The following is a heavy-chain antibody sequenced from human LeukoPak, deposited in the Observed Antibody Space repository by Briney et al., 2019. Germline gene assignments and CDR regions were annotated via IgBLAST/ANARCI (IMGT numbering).Heavy chain of an antibody. V-gene: IGHV3-23*01. D-gene: IGHD6-19*01. CDR3: AKDHLPGIVVADRDY. J-gene: IGHJ4*02. CDR2: ITGSGGNA. Sequence: GGSLRLSCAASGFTFSNYGMNWVRQAPGKGLEWVSFITGSGGNAYYADSVKGRFTISRDNFRNTLYLQMNSLRVEDTAVYYCAKDHLPGIVVADRDYWGQGTLVTVSS. CDR1: GFTFSNYG.